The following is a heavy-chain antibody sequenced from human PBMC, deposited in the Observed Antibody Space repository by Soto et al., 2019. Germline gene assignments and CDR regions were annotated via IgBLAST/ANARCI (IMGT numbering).Heavy chain of an antibody. CDR2: ISGSGGST. CDR3: AGTPLVNIVATAGFDI. CDR1: GFTFSSYA. V-gene: IGHV3-23*01. D-gene: IGHD5-12*01. J-gene: IGHJ3*02. Sequence: EVQLLESGGGLVQPGGSLRLSCAASGFTFSSYAMSWVRQAPGKGLEWVSAISGSGGSTYYADSVKGRFTISRDNFKNTLYLQMNRLRAEDTAVYYCAGTPLVNIVATAGFDIWGQGAMVTVSS.